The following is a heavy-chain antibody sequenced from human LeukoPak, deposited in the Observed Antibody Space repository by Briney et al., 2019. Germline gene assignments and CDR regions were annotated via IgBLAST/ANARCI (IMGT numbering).Heavy chain of an antibody. CDR1: GFTFSNYD. D-gene: IGHD6-25*01. CDR3: ARDRGRYYMDV. J-gene: IGHJ6*03. Sequence: GGSLRLSCAPSGFTFSNYDMHWVRQATGNGLEWVSGIGTAGDIYYPGSVKGRFTISRENAKNSLYLQMNGLRAGDTAVYYCARDRGRYYMDVWGKGNTVTVSS. V-gene: IGHV3-13*01. CDR2: IGTAGDI.